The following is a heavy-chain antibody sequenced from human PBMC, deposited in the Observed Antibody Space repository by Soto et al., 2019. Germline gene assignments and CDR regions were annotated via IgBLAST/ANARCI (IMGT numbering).Heavy chain of an antibody. CDR2: IYYSGST. CDR3: ARLVVATIWGDYYYYMDV. D-gene: IGHD5-12*01. V-gene: IGHV4-39*01. J-gene: IGHJ6*03. CDR1: GGYISSSGCY. Sequence: SETMSVTCTVSGGYISSSGCYWGWISKPPGKGLEWIGSIYYSGSTYYNPSLKSRVTISVDTSKNQFSLKLSSVTAADTAVYYCARLVVATIWGDYYYYMDVWGKGTTVTVSS.